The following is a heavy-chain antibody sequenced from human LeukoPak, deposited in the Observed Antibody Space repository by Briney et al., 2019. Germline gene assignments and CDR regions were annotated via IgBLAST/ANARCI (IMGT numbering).Heavy chain of an antibody. J-gene: IGHJ4*02. CDR3: AFRSVAGRGVDN. CDR2: IENDGRSS. D-gene: IGHD6-19*01. V-gene: IGHV3-74*01. Sequence: GGSLRLSCAASGIPFSNFWMHWVRQAPGKGLEWVSRIENDGRSSTYAASVKGRFTISRDNAKNVLYLQMNDLRVEDTAFYYCAFRSVAGRGVDNWGQGTLVTVSP. CDR1: GIPFSNFW.